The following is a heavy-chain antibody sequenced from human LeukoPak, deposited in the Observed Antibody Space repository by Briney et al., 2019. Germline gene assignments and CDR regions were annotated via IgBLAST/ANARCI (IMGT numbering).Heavy chain of an antibody. Sequence: PSETLPLTCTVSGGSISSYYRSWIRQPAGKGLEWIGRIYTSGSTNYNPSLKSRVTMSVDTSKNQFSLKLSSVTAADTAVYYCARDRLGEFYYGSRSYYNAGSYWFDPWGQGTLVTVSS. CDR2: IYTSGST. CDR1: GGSISSYY. D-gene: IGHD3-10*01. CDR3: ARDRLGEFYYGSRSYYNAGSYWFDP. J-gene: IGHJ5*02. V-gene: IGHV4-4*07.